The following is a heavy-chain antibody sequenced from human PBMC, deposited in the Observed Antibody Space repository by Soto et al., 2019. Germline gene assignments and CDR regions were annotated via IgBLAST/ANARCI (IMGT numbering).Heavy chain of an antibody. CDR1: GFTFSTYG. CDR3: ARDYRTNWFDP. D-gene: IGHD4-4*01. J-gene: IGHJ5*02. Sequence: GGSLRLSCSASGFTFSTYGMHWVRQAPGKGLEWVALIWYDGSNKYYADSVKGRFTISRDNSKNTLYLQMNSLRAEDTAVYYCARDYRTNWFDPWGQGTLVTVSS. CDR2: IWYDGSNK. V-gene: IGHV3-33*04.